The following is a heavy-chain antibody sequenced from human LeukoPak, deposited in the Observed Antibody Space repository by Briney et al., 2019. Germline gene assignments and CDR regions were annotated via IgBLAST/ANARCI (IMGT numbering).Heavy chain of an antibody. CDR1: GGSISSYY. V-gene: IGHV4-59*01. D-gene: IGHD2-21*02. Sequence: SETLSLTCTVSGGSISSYYWSWIRQPPGKGLEWIGYIYYSGSTNYNPSLKSRVTISVDTSKNQFSLKLSSVTAADTAVYYCARGPLCGGDCYFGYWGQGTLVTVSS. CDR3: ARGPLCGGDCYFGY. CDR2: IYYSGST. J-gene: IGHJ4*02.